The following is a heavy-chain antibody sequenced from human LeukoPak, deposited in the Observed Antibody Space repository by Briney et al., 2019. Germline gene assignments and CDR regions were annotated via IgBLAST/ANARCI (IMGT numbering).Heavy chain of an antibody. Sequence: GRSLRLSCAASGFTFSSYAMHWVRQDPGKGLEWVAVIAYDGSNEYYADSVKGRFTISRDNPKNTLYLQMNSLRTEDTAVYYCARPVLELYFYDTSATWGFDYWGQGTLVTVSS. J-gene: IGHJ4*02. CDR2: IAYDGSNE. CDR3: ARPVLELYFYDTSATWGFDY. D-gene: IGHD3-22*01. CDR1: GFTFSSYA. V-gene: IGHV3-30-3*01.